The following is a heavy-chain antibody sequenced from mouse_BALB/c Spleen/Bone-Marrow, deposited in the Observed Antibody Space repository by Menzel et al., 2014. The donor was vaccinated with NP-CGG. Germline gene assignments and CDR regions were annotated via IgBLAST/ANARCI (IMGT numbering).Heavy chain of an antibody. Sequence: VRLQLLGTELVKPGALVMISCKPSGYTFTEYTMHWVKQSHGKSLEWIGGITPNNGGTNYNLKFMGKATLTVDKSSSTAYMELRSLTSEDSAVYYCARKEYGYDRYFDVWGAGTTVTVSS. CDR1: GYTFTEYT. CDR2: ITPNNGGT. J-gene: IGHJ1*01. V-gene: IGHV1-18*01. D-gene: IGHD2-2*01. CDR3: ARKEYGYDRYFDV.